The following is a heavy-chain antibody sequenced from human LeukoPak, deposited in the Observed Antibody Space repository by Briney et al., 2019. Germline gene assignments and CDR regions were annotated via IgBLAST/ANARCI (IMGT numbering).Heavy chain of an antibody. CDR1: GFTFNSYS. CDR3: ARGIVGAAPHYFDY. CDR2: ISSSSSYI. V-gene: IGHV3-21*01. D-gene: IGHD1-26*01. J-gene: IGHJ4*02. Sequence: GGSLRLSCAASGFTFNSYSMNWFRQAPGKGLEWVSSISSSSSYIYYADSVEGRFTISRDNAKNSLYLQMNSLRAEDTAVYYCARGIVGAAPHYFDYWGQGMLVTVSS.